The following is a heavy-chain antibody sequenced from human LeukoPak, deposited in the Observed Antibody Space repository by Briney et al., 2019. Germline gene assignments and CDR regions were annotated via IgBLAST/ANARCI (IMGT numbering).Heavy chain of an antibody. Sequence: GGSLRLSCAASGFTFSSYWMHWVRQAPGKGRVWVSRINSDGSNTTYGDSVKGRFTISGDNAKNTLYLQMNSLRAEDTAIYYCAKDLGAGGGSVFEYWGQGTLVTVSS. CDR2: INSDGSNT. D-gene: IGHD3-10*01. CDR1: GFTFSSYW. CDR3: AKDLGAGGGSVFEY. V-gene: IGHV3-74*01. J-gene: IGHJ4*02.